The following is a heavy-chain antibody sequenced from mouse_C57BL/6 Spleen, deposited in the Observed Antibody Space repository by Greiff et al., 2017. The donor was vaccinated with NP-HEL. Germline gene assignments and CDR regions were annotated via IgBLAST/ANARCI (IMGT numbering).Heavy chain of an antibody. J-gene: IGHJ3*01. D-gene: IGHD2-12*01. CDR3: AREEDLRRGNAY. V-gene: IGHV1-59*01. CDR1: GYTFTSYW. CDR2: IDPSDSYT. Sequence: QVQLQQPGAELVRPGTSVKLSCKASGYTFTSYWMHWVKQRPGQGLEWIGVIDPSDSYTNYNQKFKGKATLTVDTSSSTAYMQLSSLTSEDSAVYYCAREEDLRRGNAYWGQGTLVTVSA.